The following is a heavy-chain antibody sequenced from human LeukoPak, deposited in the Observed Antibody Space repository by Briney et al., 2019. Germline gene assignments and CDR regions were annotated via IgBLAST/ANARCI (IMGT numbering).Heavy chain of an antibody. J-gene: IGHJ5*02. CDR2: INHSGST. D-gene: IGHD3-3*01. CDR1: GGSFSGYY. CDR3: ASRKYYDFWSGLVWFDP. Sequence: SETLSLTCAVYGGSFSGYYWSWIRQSPGKGLEWIGEINHSGSTNYNPSLKSRVTISVDTSKNQFSLKLSSVTAADTAVYYCASRKYYDFWSGLVWFDPWGQGTLVTVSS. V-gene: IGHV4-34*01.